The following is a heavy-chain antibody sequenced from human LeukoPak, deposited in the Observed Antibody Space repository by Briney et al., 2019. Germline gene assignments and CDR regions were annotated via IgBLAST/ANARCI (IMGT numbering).Heavy chain of an antibody. CDR2: INHSGSTT. CDR1: GESFSGYY. J-gene: IGHJ3*02. V-gene: IGHV4-34*01. D-gene: IGHD2-15*01. CDR3: AREDIVVVYASDI. Sequence: SETLSLTCAVYGESFSGYYWNWIRQPPGKGLEWIGEINHSGSTTNHNPSLKSRVTMSVDTSKNQFSLKLSSVTAVDTAVYYCAREDIVVVYASDIWGQGTMVTVSS.